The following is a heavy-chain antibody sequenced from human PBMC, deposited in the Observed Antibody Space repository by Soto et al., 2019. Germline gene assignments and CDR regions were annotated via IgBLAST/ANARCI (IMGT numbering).Heavy chain of an antibody. CDR1: GGTFSSYA. CDR2: IIPIFGTA. Sequence: SVKVSCKASGGTFSSYAISWVRQAPGQGLEWMGGIIPIFGTANYAQKFQGRVTITADKSTSTAYMELSSLRADDTAIYYCAKGSSSYFNYYHSMDVWGQGTAVTVSS. D-gene: IGHD6-13*01. V-gene: IGHV1-69*06. J-gene: IGHJ6*02. CDR3: AKGSSSYFNYYHSMDV.